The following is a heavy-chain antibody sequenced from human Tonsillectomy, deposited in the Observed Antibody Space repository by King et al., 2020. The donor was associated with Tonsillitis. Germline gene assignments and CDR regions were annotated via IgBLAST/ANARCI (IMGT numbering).Heavy chain of an antibody. D-gene: IGHD4-23*01. V-gene: IGHV4-38-2*01. CDR1: GYSISSGYY. J-gene: IGHJ3*02. CDR2: IYHTGST. Sequence: VQLQESGPGLEKPSETLSLTCAVSGYSISSGYYWGWIRQPPGKGLEWIANIYHTGSTYYNPSLNSRVSISVDTSRNQFSLKLSSVTAADTAVYYCARGGTTVVTPCAFDIWGQGTMVTVSS. CDR3: ARGGTTVVTPCAFDI.